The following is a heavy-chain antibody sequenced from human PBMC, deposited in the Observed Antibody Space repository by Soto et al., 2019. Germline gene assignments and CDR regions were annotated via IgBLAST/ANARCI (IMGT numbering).Heavy chain of an antibody. CDR3: SRLRDTYFFDS. CDR2: INSDGSST. CDR1: GFTFSNYW. V-gene: IGHV3-74*01. Sequence: GGSLRLSCAASGFTFSNYWMQWVRQAPGKGLVWVSRINSDGSSTSYADSVKGRFTISRDNAKYTLYLQMNSLGAADTAVYYCSRLRDTYFFDSWGQGTLVTVSS. J-gene: IGHJ4*02. D-gene: IGHD3-10*01.